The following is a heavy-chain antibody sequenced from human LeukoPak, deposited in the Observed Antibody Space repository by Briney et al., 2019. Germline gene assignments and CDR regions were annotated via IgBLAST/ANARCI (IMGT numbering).Heavy chain of an antibody. V-gene: IGHV3-21*01. Sequence: GGSLRLSCAASGFTFSFYSMNWVRQAPGKGLEWISSISSSSNYIYYADSVKGRFTISRDNAKNSLYLQMNSLRADDTAMYYCARDLHGESCTTPNCSWGQGTLVTVSS. D-gene: IGHD3-10*01. CDR2: ISSSSNYI. J-gene: IGHJ4*02. CDR3: ARDLHGESCTTPNCS. CDR1: GFTFSFYS.